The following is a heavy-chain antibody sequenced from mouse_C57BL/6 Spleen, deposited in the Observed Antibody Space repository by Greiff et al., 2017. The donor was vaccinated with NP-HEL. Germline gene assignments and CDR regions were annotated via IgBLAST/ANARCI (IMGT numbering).Heavy chain of an antibody. CDR2: INYDGSST. J-gene: IGHJ2*01. Sequence: EVMLVESEGGLVQPGSSMKLSCTASGFTFSDYYMAWVRQVPEKGLEWVANINYDGSSTYYLDSLKSRFLISRDNAKNILYLQMSSLKSEDTATYYCARDRSSYFDYWGQGTTLTVSS. CDR3: ARDRSSYFDY. CDR1: GFTFSDYY. D-gene: IGHD1-1*01. V-gene: IGHV5-16*01.